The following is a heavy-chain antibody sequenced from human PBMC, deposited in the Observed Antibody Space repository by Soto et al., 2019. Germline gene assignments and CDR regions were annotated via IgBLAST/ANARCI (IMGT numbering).Heavy chain of an antibody. CDR2: NYYSGST. V-gene: IGHV4-30-4*01. Sequence: QVQLQESGPGLVKPSQTLSLTCTVSGGSISSGDYYWSWIRQPPGKGLEWIGYNYYSGSTYYNPSLKSRVTISVDTSKNQFSLNLSSVTAADTAVYYCASYDSSGYFTLDAFDIWGQGTMVTVSS. D-gene: IGHD3-22*01. CDR1: GGSISSGDYY. CDR3: ASYDSSGYFTLDAFDI. J-gene: IGHJ3*02.